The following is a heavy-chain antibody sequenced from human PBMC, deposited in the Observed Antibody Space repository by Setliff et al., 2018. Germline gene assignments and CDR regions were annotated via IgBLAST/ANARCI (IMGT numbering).Heavy chain of an antibody. CDR1: GYTFIYYY. V-gene: IGHV1-46*01. CDR3: VREGVDSRSSTDYRYYMDV. Sequence: ASVKVSCKASGYTFIYYYIHWVRQAPGQGLEWMGLINPSGGGTIYARKFQGRVTMARETSTSTVYMELSGLRSEDTAVYYCVREGVDSRSSTDYRYYMDVWGKGTTVTVSS. CDR2: INPSGGGT. D-gene: IGHD3-22*01. J-gene: IGHJ6*03.